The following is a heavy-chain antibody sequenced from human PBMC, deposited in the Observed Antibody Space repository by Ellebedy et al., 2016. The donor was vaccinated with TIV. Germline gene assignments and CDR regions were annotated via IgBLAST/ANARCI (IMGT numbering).Heavy chain of an antibody. Sequence: SVKVSXKASGGTFSSYAISWVRQAPGQGLEWMGGIIPIFGTANYAQKFQGRVTITADKSTSTAYMELSSLRSEDTAVYYCARGSERVAALLFGYYGMDVWGQGTTVTVSS. V-gene: IGHV1-69*06. CDR3: ARGSERVAALLFGYYGMDV. CDR2: IIPIFGTA. D-gene: IGHD6-6*01. J-gene: IGHJ6*02. CDR1: GGTFSSYA.